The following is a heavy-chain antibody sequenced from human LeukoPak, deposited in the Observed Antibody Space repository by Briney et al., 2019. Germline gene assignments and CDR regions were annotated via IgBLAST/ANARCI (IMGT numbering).Heavy chain of an antibody. V-gene: IGHV5-51*01. D-gene: IGHD6-13*01. Sequence: GESLKISCKGSGYRFTSHWIGWVRQMPGKGLEWMGIIYPGDSDTRYSPSFQGQVTISADKSISTAYLQWSSLKASDTAMYYCARHPRGYSSSWYNWFDPWGQGTLVTVSS. J-gene: IGHJ5*02. CDR1: GYRFTSHW. CDR2: IYPGDSDT. CDR3: ARHPRGYSSSWYNWFDP.